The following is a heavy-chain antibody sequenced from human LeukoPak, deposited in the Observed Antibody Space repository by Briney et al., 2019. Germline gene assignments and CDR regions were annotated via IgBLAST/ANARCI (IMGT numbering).Heavy chain of an antibody. V-gene: IGHV1-69*13. D-gene: IGHD4-17*01. CDR3: ARAPHDYGDYEYYFDY. CDR2: IIPIFGTA. J-gene: IGHJ4*02. Sequence: ASVKVSYKASGGTFSSYAISWVRQAPGQGLEWMGGIIPIFGTANYAQRFQGRVTITADESTSTAYMELSSLRSEDTAVYYCARAPHDYGDYEYYFDYWGQGTLVTVSS. CDR1: GGTFSSYA.